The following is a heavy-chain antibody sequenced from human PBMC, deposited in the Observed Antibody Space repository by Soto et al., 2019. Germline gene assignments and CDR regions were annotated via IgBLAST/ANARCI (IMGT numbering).Heavy chain of an antibody. Sequence: KVQGRVTMTTDTSTSTAYMELRSLRSDDTAVYYCARGGGNDPRPDDYWGQGTLVTVSS. D-gene: IGHD5-12*01. J-gene: IGHJ4*02. CDR3: ARGGGNDPRPDDY. V-gene: IGHV1-18*01.